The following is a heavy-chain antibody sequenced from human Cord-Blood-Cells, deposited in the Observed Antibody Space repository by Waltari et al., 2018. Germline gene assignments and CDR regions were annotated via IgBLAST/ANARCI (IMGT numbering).Heavy chain of an antibody. CDR2: ISGSGGST. Sequence: SLRLSCAASGFTFSSYAMSWVRQAPGKGLEWVSAISGSGGSTYYADSVKGRFTISRDNSKNTLYLQMNSLRVEDTAVYYCAKDYVKPARPTAGDAFDIWGQVTMVTVSS. CDR1: GFTFSSYA. J-gene: IGHJ3*02. D-gene: IGHD6-6*01. V-gene: IGHV3-23*01. CDR3: AKDYVKPARPTAGDAFDI.